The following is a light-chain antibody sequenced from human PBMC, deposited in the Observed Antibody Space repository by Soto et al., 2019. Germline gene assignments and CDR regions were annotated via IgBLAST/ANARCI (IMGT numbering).Light chain of an antibody. CDR2: XXX. Sequence: QSALTQPASVSGSPGQSITISCTGTSSDVGGYNYVSWYQQHPGKAPKLIIYXXXXXXXXXXXXXXGSKSGNTASLTISGXXXXXXXXXYCNSYTSKSTGVFGTGTKVTVL. CDR3: NSYTSKSTGV. CDR1: SSDVGGYNY. V-gene: IGLV2-14*01. J-gene: IGLJ1*01.